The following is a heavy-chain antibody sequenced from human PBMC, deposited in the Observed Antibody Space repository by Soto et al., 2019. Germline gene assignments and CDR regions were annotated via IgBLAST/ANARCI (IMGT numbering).Heavy chain of an antibody. D-gene: IGHD4-4*01. CDR3: ARAPTVTTNFDC. V-gene: IGHV3-53*01. J-gene: IGHJ4*02. Sequence: VQLVESGGGLIQPGGSLRLSCAASGFTVSSNYLSWVRQAPGKGLEWVSIIYADGTTLYADSVKGRFTISRDNSKNTLFLQMNSLRAEDTAIYYCARAPTVTTNFDCWGQGTLVTVSS. CDR1: GFTVSSNY. CDR2: IYADGTT.